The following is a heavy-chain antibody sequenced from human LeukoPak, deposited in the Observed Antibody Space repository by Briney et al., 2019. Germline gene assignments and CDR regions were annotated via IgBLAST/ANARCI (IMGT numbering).Heavy chain of an antibody. CDR3: AKTLMGVTSGPDYYFDS. J-gene: IGHJ4*02. CDR1: GFTFTSYA. D-gene: IGHD3-10*01. CDR2: ISGSGGST. Sequence: GGSLRLSCAASGFTFTSYAMTWVRQAPGKRLEWVSAISGSGGSTYYPDSVKGRFTISRDNSKNTLYLQINSLRAEDTAVYYCAKTLMGVTSGPDYYFDSCGQGTLVTVSS. V-gene: IGHV3-23*01.